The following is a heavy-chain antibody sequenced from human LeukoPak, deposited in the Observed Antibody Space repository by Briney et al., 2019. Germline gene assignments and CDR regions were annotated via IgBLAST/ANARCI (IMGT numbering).Heavy chain of an antibody. CDR2: INSDGSST. CDR1: GFTFSSYW. V-gene: IGHV3-74*01. CDR3: ARDPAGIQLWLGRYFDY. D-gene: IGHD5-18*01. J-gene: IGHJ4*02. Sequence: SLRLSCAASGFTFSSYWMHWVRHAPGKGLVWVSRINSDGSSTNYADSGKGRFTISRDNSKNTLYLQMNSLRAEDTAVYYCARDPAGIQLWLGRYFDYWGQGTLVTVSS.